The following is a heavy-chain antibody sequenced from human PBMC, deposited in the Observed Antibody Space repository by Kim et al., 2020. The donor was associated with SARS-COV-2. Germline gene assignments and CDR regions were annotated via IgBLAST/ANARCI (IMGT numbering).Heavy chain of an antibody. V-gene: IGHV1-46*01. Sequence: STSYPPKFPGRVTMTRDTSTSTVYMELSSLRSEDTAVYYCAGGPLGWFDPWGQGTLVTVSS. CDR3: AGGPLGWFDP. J-gene: IGHJ5*02. CDR2: ST.